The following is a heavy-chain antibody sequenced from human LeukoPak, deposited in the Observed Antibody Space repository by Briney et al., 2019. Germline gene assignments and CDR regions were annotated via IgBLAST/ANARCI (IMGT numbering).Heavy chain of an antibody. Sequence: GASVKVSCKVLGYTFMDCYIHWIRQAPGQGLEWMGWINPNSGGTNYAQKFQGRVTMTRDTSISTAYMELSRLRSDDTAVYYCARVRYYYDSSGPFDYWGQGTLVTVSS. CDR3: ARVRYYYDSSGPFDY. CDR2: INPNSGGT. D-gene: IGHD3-22*01. V-gene: IGHV1-2*02. J-gene: IGHJ4*02. CDR1: GYTFMDCY.